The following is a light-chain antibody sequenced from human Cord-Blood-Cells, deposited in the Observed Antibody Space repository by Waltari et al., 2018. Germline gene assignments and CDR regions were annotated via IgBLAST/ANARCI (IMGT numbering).Light chain of an antibody. Sequence: EIVLTQSPATLSLSPGERATLSCMASQSVSSYLAWYQQKPGQAPRLLIYDASNRATGIPARFSGSGSGTDFTLTISSREPEDFAVYYCQQRSNWLTFGGGTKVEIK. J-gene: IGKJ4*01. CDR3: QQRSNWLT. CDR1: QSVSSY. CDR2: DAS. V-gene: IGKV3-11*01.